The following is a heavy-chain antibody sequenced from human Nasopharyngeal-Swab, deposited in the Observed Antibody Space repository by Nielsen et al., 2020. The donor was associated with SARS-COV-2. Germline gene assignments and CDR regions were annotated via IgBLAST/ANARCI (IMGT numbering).Heavy chain of an antibody. V-gene: IGHV4-59*08. CDR2: IFYSGST. Sequence: SQTLSLTCIVSGGSTISHYWIWILQPSGKGLEWIGYIFYSGSTSYNHSLKSRLTISVDTSKNQFPLKPGSVTAANTAVYYCARHLAVAGDFDYWGQGTLVTVSS. D-gene: IGHD6-19*01. J-gene: IGHJ4*02. CDR3: ARHLAVAGDFDY. CDR1: GGSTISHY.